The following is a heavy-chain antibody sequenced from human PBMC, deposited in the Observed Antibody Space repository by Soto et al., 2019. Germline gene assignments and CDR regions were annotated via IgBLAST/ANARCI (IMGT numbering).Heavy chain of an antibody. CDR3: ARDPGWNGPYYYYYGMDV. J-gene: IGHJ6*02. D-gene: IGHD3-3*01. V-gene: IGHV1-69*13. Sequence: SVKVSCKASGGTFSSYAISWVRQAPGQGLEWMGGIIPIFGTANYAQKLQGRVTITADESTSTAYMELSSLRSEDTAVYYCARDPGWNGPYYYYYGMDVWGQGTTVTVSS. CDR2: IIPIFGTA. CDR1: GGTFSSYA.